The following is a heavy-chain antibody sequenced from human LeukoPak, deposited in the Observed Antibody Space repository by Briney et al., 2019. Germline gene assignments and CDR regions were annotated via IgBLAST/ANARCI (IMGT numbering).Heavy chain of an antibody. CDR1: GGSISSGGYY. J-gene: IGHJ4*02. CDR3: ARAVPDTAMALDY. CDR2: MYNSGST. Sequence: SETLSLTCTVSGGSISSGGYYWSWLRQHPGMGLEWIGYMYNSGSTYYNPSLKSRVTISVDTSKNQFSLKLSSVTAADTAVYYCARAVPDTAMALDYWGQGTLVTVSS. D-gene: IGHD5-18*01. V-gene: IGHV4-31*03.